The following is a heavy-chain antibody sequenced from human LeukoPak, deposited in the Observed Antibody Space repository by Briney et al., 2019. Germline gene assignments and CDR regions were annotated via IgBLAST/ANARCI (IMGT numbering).Heavy chain of an antibody. CDR2: ISGSGGST. CDR3: AKRGFWDRSGYFDY. Sequence: GGSLRLSCAASGFTFSSYAMSWVRQAPGKGLEWVSAISGSGGSTYYADSVKGRFTITRDNSKNTLYLQMNSLRAEDTAVYYCAKRGFWDRSGYFDYWGQGTLVTVSS. D-gene: IGHD3-16*01. J-gene: IGHJ4*02. CDR1: GFTFSSYA. V-gene: IGHV3-23*01.